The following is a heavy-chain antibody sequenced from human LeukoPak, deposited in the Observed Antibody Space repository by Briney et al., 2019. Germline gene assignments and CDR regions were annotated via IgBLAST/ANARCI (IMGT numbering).Heavy chain of an antibody. CDR1: GYTFTSYG. J-gene: IGHJ6*03. Sequence: GASVKVSCKASGYTFTSYGICWVRQAPGQGLEWIGWISASNGYTNSAQKFQGRVTMTIDTSTNTAYMDLRSLRSDDTAVYYCARIGQASRYYYYMDVWGKGTTVTVSS. CDR3: ARIGQASRYYYYMDV. V-gene: IGHV1-18*01. D-gene: IGHD6-6*01. CDR2: ISASNGYT.